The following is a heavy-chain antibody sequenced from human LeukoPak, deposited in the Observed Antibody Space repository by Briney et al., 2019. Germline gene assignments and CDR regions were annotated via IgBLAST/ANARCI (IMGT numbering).Heavy chain of an antibody. CDR2: ISSSSSYI. CDR1: GLTFSSYN. V-gene: IGHV3-21*01. Sequence: GGSLRLSCAASGLTFSSYNVNWVRQAPGKGLEGVSSISSSSSYIYYADSVKGRFTISRDNAKNSLYLQMNSLRAEDMAVYYCARGRFGSCWGQGTLVTVSS. J-gene: IGHJ1*01. D-gene: IGHD6-13*01. CDR3: ARGRFGSC.